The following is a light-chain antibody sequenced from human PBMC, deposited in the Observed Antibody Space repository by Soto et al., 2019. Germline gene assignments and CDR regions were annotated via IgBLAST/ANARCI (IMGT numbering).Light chain of an antibody. Sequence: IQMTQSPSSLSASVGDTVTITCLASQGIGNDLGWYQKTPGNAPRRLISAASTLQPGVPSGFQSSGSGTEFSLTLSSLRPEDFATSNCLQNHTYPWTFGKGTKVDI. CDR1: QGIGND. V-gene: IGKV1-17*01. CDR2: AAS. J-gene: IGKJ1*01. CDR3: LQNHTYPWT.